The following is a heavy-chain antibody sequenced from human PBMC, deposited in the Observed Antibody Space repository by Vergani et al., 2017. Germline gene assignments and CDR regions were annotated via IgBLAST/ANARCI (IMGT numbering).Heavy chain of an antibody. Sequence: QVQLVQSGAEVKKPGSSVKVSCKASGGTFSSYAISWVRQAPGKGLEWMGRIIPIFVTANYAQKFQGRVTITADESTGPAYMELRSPRSEDTAVYYCARQTYYYDSSGYGSFDIWGQGTMVTVSS. CDR1: GGTFSSYA. J-gene: IGHJ3*02. V-gene: IGHV1-69*13. CDR3: ARQTYYYDSSGYGSFDI. CDR2: IIPIFVTA. D-gene: IGHD3-22*01.